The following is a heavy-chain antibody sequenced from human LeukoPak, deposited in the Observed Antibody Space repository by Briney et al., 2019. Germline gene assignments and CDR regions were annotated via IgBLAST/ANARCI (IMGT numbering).Heavy chain of an antibody. V-gene: IGHV3-30*18. D-gene: IGHD3-22*01. CDR1: GFTFSSYG. Sequence: GGSLRLSCAASGFTFSSYGMHWVRQAPGKGLEWVAVISYDGSNKYYADSVKGRFTISRDNSKNTLYLQMNSLRAEDTAVYYCAKDQQHRGRYYYDSSGYYDCWGQGTLVTVSS. CDR2: ISYDGSNK. J-gene: IGHJ4*02. CDR3: AKDQQHRGRYYYDSSGYYDC.